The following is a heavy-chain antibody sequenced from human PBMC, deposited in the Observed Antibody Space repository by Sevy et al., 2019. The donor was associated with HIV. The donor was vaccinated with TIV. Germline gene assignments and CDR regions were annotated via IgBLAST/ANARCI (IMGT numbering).Heavy chain of an antibody. Sequence: ASVKVSCKASGYTFTSYGISWVRQAPGQGLEWMGWISGYNGNTNYAQKFQGRDTMTTDTSTSTAYMDLRSLRSDDTAVYYCARGGSGFYFDYWGQGTLVTVSS. CDR2: ISGYNGNT. D-gene: IGHD6-19*01. V-gene: IGHV1-18*04. CDR1: GYTFTSYG. CDR3: ARGGSGFYFDY. J-gene: IGHJ4*02.